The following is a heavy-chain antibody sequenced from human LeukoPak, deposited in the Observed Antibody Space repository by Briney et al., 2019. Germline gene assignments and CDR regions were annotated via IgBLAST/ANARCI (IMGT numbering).Heavy chain of an antibody. J-gene: IGHJ5*02. CDR1: GYSISSGYH. CDR2: IYHSGST. Sequence: SETLSLTCTVSGYSISSGYHWGWIRQPPGKGLEWIGSIYHSGSTYYNPSLKSRVTISVDTSKNQFSLKLSSVTAADTAVYYCARDLSTQYYDFWSGYYDYNWFDPWGQGTLVTVSS. CDR3: ARDLSTQYYDFWSGYYDYNWFDP. D-gene: IGHD3-3*01. V-gene: IGHV4-38-2*02.